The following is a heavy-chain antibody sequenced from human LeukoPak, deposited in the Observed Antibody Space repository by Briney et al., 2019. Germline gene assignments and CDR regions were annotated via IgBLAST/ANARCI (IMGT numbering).Heavy chain of an antibody. CDR1: GFTFSSYW. CDR3: ARDHEQSDDAFDI. CDR2: IKQDGSEK. J-gene: IGHJ3*02. V-gene: IGHV3-7*01. Sequence: GGSLRLSCAASGFTFSSYWMSWLRQAPGKGLEWVANIKQDGSEKSYVDSVKGRFTISRDNAKNSLYLQMNSLRAEDTAVYYCARDHEQSDDAFDIWGQGTMVTVSS.